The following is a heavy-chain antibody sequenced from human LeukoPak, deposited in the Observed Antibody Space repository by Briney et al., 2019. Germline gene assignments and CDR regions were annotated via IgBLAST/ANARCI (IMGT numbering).Heavy chain of an antibody. CDR3: ARDLRRGLYYYGSGVNWFDP. CDR1: GFTSGNYW. Sequence: PGGSLRLSCVASGFTSGNYWMHWVRQAPGKGPEWVSGINWNGGSTGYADSVKGRFTISRDNAKNSLYLQMNSLRAEDTALYYCARDLRRGLYYYGSGVNWFDPWGQGTLVTVSS. CDR2: INWNGGST. J-gene: IGHJ5*02. D-gene: IGHD3-10*01. V-gene: IGHV3-20*04.